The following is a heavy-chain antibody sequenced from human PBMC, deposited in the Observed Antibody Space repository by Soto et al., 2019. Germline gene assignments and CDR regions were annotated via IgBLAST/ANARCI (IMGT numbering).Heavy chain of an antibody. D-gene: IGHD5-12*01. CDR1: GYTFTSYD. J-gene: IGHJ6*03. Sequence: ASVKVSCKASGYTFTSYDINWARQATGQGLEWMGWMNPNSGNTGYAQKFQGRVTMTRNTSISTAYMELSSLRSEDTAVYYCARTNIVATIRYYYYYMDVWGKGTTVTVSS. V-gene: IGHV1-8*01. CDR2: MNPNSGNT. CDR3: ARTNIVATIRYYYYYMDV.